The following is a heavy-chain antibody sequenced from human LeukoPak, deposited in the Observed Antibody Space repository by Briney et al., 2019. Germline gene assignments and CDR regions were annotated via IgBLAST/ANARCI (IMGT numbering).Heavy chain of an antibody. V-gene: IGHV1-46*01. CDR3: ARAGENYYDFYY. J-gene: IGHJ4*02. D-gene: IGHD1-26*01. CDR2: FNPSGSST. CDR1: GYXFTSFY. Sequence: ASVKVSCRASGYXFTSFYMHWVRQAPGQGLEWMGIFNPSGSSTTYAQKFQGRVTMTRDTSTSIVYMELSSLGSEDTAVYYCARAGENYYDFYYWGQGTLVTVSS.